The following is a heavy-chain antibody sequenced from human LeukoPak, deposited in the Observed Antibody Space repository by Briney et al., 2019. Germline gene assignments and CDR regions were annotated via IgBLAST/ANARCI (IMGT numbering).Heavy chain of an antibody. V-gene: IGHV1-69*13. CDR2: IIPIFGTA. D-gene: IGHD6-13*01. Sequence: ASVKVSCKASGGTFSSYAISWVRQAPGQGLEWMGGIIPIFGTANYAQKFQGRVTITADESTSTAYMELSSLRSEDTAVYYCARPSDDSSRGGHYYYYGMDVWGQGTTVTVSS. J-gene: IGHJ6*02. CDR3: ARPSDDSSRGGHYYYYGMDV. CDR1: GGTFSSYA.